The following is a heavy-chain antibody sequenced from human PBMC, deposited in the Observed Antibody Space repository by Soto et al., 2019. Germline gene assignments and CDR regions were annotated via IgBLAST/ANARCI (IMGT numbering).Heavy chain of an antibody. CDR3: VMVDNYVTPTPQDV. CDR2: ISPYTGNT. CDR1: GYIFVNYG. D-gene: IGHD3-16*01. J-gene: IGHJ6*02. V-gene: IGHV1-18*01. Sequence: QVQLVQSGDEVKKPGASVKVSCKASGYIFVNYGIAWVRQAPGQGLEWMGWISPYTGNTHSATKVQGRLTMTTDTSMSTAYMDLGRLTSDDTAMYYCVMVDNYVTPTPQDVGGQVTTGTVSS.